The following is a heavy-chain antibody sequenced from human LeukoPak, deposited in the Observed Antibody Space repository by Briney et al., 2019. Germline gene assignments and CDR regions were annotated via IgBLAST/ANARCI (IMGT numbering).Heavy chain of an antibody. CDR3: ARGRFLEPTLLYYYYGMDV. CDR2: INAGNGNT. D-gene: IGHD3-3*01. J-gene: IGHJ6*02. Sequence: GGSLRLSCAASGYTFTSYAMHWVRQAPGQRLEWMGWINAGNGNTKYSQKFQGRVTITRDTSASTAYMELSSLRPEDTAVYYCARGRFLEPTLLYYYYGMDVWGQGTTVTVSS. V-gene: IGHV1-3*01. CDR1: GYTFTSYA.